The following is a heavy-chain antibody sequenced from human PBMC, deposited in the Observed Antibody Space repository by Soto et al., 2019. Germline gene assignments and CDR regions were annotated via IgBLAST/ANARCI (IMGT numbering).Heavy chain of an antibody. V-gene: IGHV3-21*01. CDR2: ISSSSSYI. Sequence: PGGSLRLSCAASGFTFSSYSMNWVRQAPGKGLEWVSSISSSSSYIYYADSVKGRFTISRDNAKNSLYLQMNSLRAEDTAVYYCARDSFRKSDIVASGRPQYYYYYGMDVWGQGTTVTVSS. J-gene: IGHJ6*02. CDR3: ARDSFRKSDIVASGRPQYYYYYGMDV. D-gene: IGHD5-12*01. CDR1: GFTFSSYS.